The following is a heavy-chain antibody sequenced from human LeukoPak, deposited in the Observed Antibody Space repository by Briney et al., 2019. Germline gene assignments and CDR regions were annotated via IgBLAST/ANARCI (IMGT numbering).Heavy chain of an antibody. D-gene: IGHD4-17*01. J-gene: IGHJ6*03. V-gene: IGHV4-59*11. CDR1: GGSISSHY. Sequence: SETLSLTCTVSGGSISSHYWSWIRQPPGEGLEWIGYIYYSGSTNYNPSLKSRVTISVDTSKNQFSLKLSSVTAADTAVYYCARDTETRSALNYYYYMDVWGKGTTVTVSS. CDR3: ARDTETRSALNYYYYMDV. CDR2: IYYSGST.